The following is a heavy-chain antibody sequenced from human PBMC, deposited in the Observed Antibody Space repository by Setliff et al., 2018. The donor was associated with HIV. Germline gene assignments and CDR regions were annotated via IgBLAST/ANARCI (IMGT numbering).Heavy chain of an antibody. J-gene: IGHJ4*02. D-gene: IGHD6-13*01. V-gene: IGHV3-7*01. CDR3: GGEPRQLAY. CDR1: GFTFNGYA. CDR2: INEDGGSK. Sequence: PGGSLRLSCVGSGFTFNGYAMNWVRQAPGKGLEWVASINEDGGSKYYADSVKGRFTMSRDNAKSSLYLQMNSLIAEDTAVYFCGGEPRQLAYWGQGTLVTVSS.